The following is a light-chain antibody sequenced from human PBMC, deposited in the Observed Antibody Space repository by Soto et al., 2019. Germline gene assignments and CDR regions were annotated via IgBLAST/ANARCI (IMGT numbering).Light chain of an antibody. CDR3: TSWTTSTTMI. Sequence: QSALTQPASVSGSPGQSITISCTGTRNDIGAYNFVSWYQQHPGEVPKLILYDVNVRPSGVSNRFSGSKSGNTASLTISGLQAEDEADYYCTSWTTSTTMIFGGGTKLTVL. J-gene: IGLJ2*01. CDR2: DVN. CDR1: RNDIGAYNF. V-gene: IGLV2-14*03.